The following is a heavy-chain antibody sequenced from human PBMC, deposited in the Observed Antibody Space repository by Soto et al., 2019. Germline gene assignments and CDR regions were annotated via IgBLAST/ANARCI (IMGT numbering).Heavy chain of an antibody. D-gene: IGHD1-1*01. CDR1: RDGIASCC. J-gene: IGHJ4*02. CDR3: PQARNLDDLDY. Sequence: SAKLSWEACRDGIASCCRRWARQAPGQGLEWMGWISAYNGNTNYAQKLQGRVTMTTDTSTSTAYMELRSLRSDDTAVYYCPQARNLDDLDYSGERPLLTVSS. CDR2: ISAYNGNT. V-gene: IGHV1-18*01.